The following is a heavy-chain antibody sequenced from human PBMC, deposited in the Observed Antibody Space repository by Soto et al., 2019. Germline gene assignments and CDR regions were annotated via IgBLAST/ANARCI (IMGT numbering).Heavy chain of an antibody. CDR2: IYSGGST. CDR3: ARGHQWLLPFDY. Sequence: GGSLRLSCDASGFTVSTKYMTWVRQAPGKGLEWVSVIYSGGSTYYADSVKGRFTISRHNSKNTLYLQMNSLRVEDTAVYYCARGHQWLLPFDYWGQGTLVTVSS. CDR1: GFTVSTKY. D-gene: IGHD6-19*01. V-gene: IGHV3-53*04. J-gene: IGHJ4*02.